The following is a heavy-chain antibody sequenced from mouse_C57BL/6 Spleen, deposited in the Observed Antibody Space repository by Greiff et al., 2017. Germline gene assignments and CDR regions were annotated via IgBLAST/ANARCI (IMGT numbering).Heavy chain of an antibody. Sequence: QVQLQQPGAELVRPGSSVKLSCKASGYTFTGYWMHWVKQRPIQGLEWIGNIDPSDSETHYNQKFKDKATLTVDKSSSTAYMQLSSLTSEDSAVYYCAILYYYGSSHYWYFDVWGTGTTVTVSS. V-gene: IGHV1-52*01. CDR3: AILYYYGSSHYWYFDV. CDR2: IDPSDSET. CDR1: GYTFTGYW. J-gene: IGHJ1*03. D-gene: IGHD1-1*01.